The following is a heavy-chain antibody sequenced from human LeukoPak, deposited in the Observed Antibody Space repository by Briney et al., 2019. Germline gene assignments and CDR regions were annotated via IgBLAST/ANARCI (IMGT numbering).Heavy chain of an antibody. J-gene: IGHJ6*03. Sequence: PGGSLRLSCAASGFTFSSYAMTWVRQAPGKGLQWVSAVSGSGAHTYYADSVKGRFTISRDNSRDTLYLQMNSLRAEDTAIYICAKDDGTYPYFLDVWGKGTTVIASS. CDR3: AKDDGTYPYFLDV. CDR1: GFTFSSYA. V-gene: IGHV3-23*01. D-gene: IGHD1-26*01. CDR2: VSGSGAHT.